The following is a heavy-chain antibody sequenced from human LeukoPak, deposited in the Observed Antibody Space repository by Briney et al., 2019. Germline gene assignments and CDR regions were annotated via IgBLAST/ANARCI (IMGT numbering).Heavy chain of an antibody. CDR3: SKAGDTNYYRYGDY. Sequence: PGGSLRLSCAASGFTFDDYTMHWVRQAPGKGLEWVSVISADSGATYYADSVKGRFTISRDNAKNTLYLQMNNLRGEDTALYYCSKAGDTNYYRYGDYWGQGTLVTVSS. D-gene: IGHD5-18*01. V-gene: IGHV3-23*01. CDR1: GFTFDDYT. CDR2: ISADSGAT. J-gene: IGHJ4*02.